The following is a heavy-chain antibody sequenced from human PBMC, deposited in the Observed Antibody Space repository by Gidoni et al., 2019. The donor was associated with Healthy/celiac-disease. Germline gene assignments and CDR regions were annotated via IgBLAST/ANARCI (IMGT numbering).Heavy chain of an antibody. V-gene: IGHV4-38-2*02. CDR2: IYHSGST. CDR1: GYSISSGYY. Sequence: QVQLQESGPGLVKPSETLSLTCTVSGYSISSGYYWGWIRQPPGKGLEWIGSIYHSGSTYYNPSLKSRVTISVDTSKNQFSLKLSSVTAADTAVCYCARATYYDFWSGYYGPHYFDYWGQGTLVTVSS. D-gene: IGHD3-3*01. CDR3: ARATYYDFWSGYYGPHYFDY. J-gene: IGHJ4*02.